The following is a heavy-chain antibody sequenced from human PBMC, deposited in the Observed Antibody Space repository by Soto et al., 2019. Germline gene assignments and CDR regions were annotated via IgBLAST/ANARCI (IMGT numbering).Heavy chain of an antibody. Sequence: QVQLVESGGGVVQPGRSLRLSCVASGFTFSSYGMHWVRQAPGKGLEWVAVISYDGSNKYYADSVKGRFTISRDNSKNTLYLQMNSLRAEDTAVYYCAKDRARYCGGGSCYSIFDYWGQGTLVTVSS. CDR2: ISYDGSNK. CDR1: GFTFSSYG. J-gene: IGHJ4*02. D-gene: IGHD2-15*01. CDR3: AKDRARYCGGGSCYSIFDY. V-gene: IGHV3-30*18.